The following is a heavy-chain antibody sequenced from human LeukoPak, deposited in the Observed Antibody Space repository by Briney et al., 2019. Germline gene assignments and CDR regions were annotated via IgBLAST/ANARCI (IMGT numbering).Heavy chain of an antibody. Sequence: SETLSLTCTVSGGSISSSSYDWGWIRQPPGKGLEWIGSIYYSGSTYYNPSLKSRVTISVDTSRNQFSLKLSSVTAADTAVYYCARVMVRGVIYAFDIWGQGTMVTVSS. V-gene: IGHV4-39*07. J-gene: IGHJ3*02. CDR3: ARVMVRGVIYAFDI. D-gene: IGHD3-10*01. CDR1: GGSISSSSYD. CDR2: IYYSGST.